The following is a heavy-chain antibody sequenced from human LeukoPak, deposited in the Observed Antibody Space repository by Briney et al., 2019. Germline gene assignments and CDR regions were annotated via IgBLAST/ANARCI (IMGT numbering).Heavy chain of an antibody. CDR1: GGSITGYY. D-gene: IGHD6-19*01. CDR3: ARESGRLAMVFDY. V-gene: IGHV4-59*01. CDR2: IDYSGIT. Sequence: PSETLSLTCTVSGGSITGYYWSWIRQPPGKGLEWIGYIDYSGITNYNPSLKSRVTISVDTSKNQFSLKLSSVTAADTAVYYCARESGRLAMVFDYWGQGTLVTVSS. J-gene: IGHJ4*02.